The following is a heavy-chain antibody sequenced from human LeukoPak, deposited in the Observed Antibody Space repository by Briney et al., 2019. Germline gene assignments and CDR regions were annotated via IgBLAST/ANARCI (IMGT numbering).Heavy chain of an antibody. CDR1: GFTFSSYG. CDR2: ISYDGSNK. J-gene: IGHJ4*02. V-gene: IGHV3-30*18. CDR3: AKLLTRVLFDY. D-gene: IGHD2-2*01. Sequence: GGSLRLSCAASGFTFSSYGMHWVRQAPGKGLEWVAVISYDGSNKYYADSVKGRFTISRDNSKNTLYLQMNSLRAEDTAVYYCAKLLTRVLFDYWGQGTLVTVTS.